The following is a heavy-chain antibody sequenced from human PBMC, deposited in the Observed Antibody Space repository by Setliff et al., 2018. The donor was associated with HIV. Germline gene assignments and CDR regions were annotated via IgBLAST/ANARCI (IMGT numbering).Heavy chain of an antibody. CDR2: IYYSGST. Sequence: SETLSLTCTVSGGSISSYYWSWIRQPPGKGLEWIGYIYYSGSTNYNPSLKSRVTISVDTSKNQFSLKLSSVTAAETAVYYCARGTYYYDSSGYFNYYYGMDVGGQGTTVTVSS. J-gene: IGHJ6*02. CDR1: GGSISSYY. V-gene: IGHV4-59*01. CDR3: ARGTYYYDSSGYFNYYYGMDV. D-gene: IGHD3-22*01.